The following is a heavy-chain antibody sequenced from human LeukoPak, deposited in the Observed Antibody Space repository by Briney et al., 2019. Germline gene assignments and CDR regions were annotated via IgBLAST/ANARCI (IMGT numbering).Heavy chain of an antibody. J-gene: IGHJ4*02. D-gene: IGHD3-10*01. CDR2: IGHDGKYL. Sequence: GTSLRLSCAASGLTFGVYGTQSVRQAAGKGLEWVGVIGHDGKYLKYVDSVRGRFTMSRDNSSNTLDLPMNGLRLEETALYYCARDFGVGRYFDYCGQGTLVSVSS. CDR3: ARDFGVGRYFDY. V-gene: IGHV3-33*01. CDR1: GLTFGVYG.